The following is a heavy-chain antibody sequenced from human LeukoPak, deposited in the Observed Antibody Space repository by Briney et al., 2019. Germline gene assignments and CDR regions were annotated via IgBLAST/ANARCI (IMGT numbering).Heavy chain of an antibody. J-gene: IGHJ4*02. Sequence: TGGSLRLSCSASGFSFSICSMHWVRQAPGKGLEYVSAISGNGGNTNYADSVKGRFTISRDNSKNTLYLQMTGLRAEDTAVYYCVKATVTSSYFDYFDYWGQGTLVTVSS. CDR2: ISGNGGNT. D-gene: IGHD4-17*01. CDR3: VKATVTSSYFDYFDY. CDR1: GFSFSICS. V-gene: IGHV3-64D*09.